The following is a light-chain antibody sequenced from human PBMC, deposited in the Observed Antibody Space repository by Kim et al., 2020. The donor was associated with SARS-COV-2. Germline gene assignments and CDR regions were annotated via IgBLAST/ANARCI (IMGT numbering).Light chain of an antibody. CDR3: SSYTSSSTVV. J-gene: IGLJ2*01. V-gene: IGLV2-14*03. CDR2: DVS. CDR1: SSDVGGYNY. Sequence: GQAITNSCTGTSSDVGGYNYVSWYQQHPGKAPKLMIYDVSTRPSGVSTRFSGSKSGNTASLTISGLQAEDEADYYCSSYTSSSTVVFGGGTQLTVL.